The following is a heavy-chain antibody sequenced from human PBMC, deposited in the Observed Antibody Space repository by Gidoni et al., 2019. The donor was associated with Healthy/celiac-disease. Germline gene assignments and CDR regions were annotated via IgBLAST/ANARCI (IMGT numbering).Heavy chain of an antibody. J-gene: IGHJ3*02. CDR1: GFTVSSNY. Sequence: VQLVESGGGLVQLGGSLRLSCAASGFTVSSNYMGWVRQAPGKGLEWVSVIYSGGSTYYADSVKGRFTISRDNSKNTLYLQMNSLRAEDTAVYYCARDGGAAAGNDAFDIWGQGTMVTVSS. CDR3: ARDGGAAAGNDAFDI. CDR2: IYSGGST. D-gene: IGHD6-13*01. V-gene: IGHV3-66*01.